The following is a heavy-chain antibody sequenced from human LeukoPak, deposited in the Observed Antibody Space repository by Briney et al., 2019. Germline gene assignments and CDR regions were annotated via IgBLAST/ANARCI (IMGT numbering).Heavy chain of an antibody. D-gene: IGHD6-19*01. J-gene: IGHJ4*02. CDR1: GGSISSGSYY. CDR2: IYTSGST. Sequence: PSQTLSLTCTVSGGSISSGSYYWSWIRQPAGKGLEWIGRIYTSGSTNYNPSLKSRVTISVDTSKNQLSLNLTSVTAADTAVYYCAREYTLYISGWFIDYWGQGTVVTVSS. CDR3: AREYTLYISGWFIDY. V-gene: IGHV4-61*02.